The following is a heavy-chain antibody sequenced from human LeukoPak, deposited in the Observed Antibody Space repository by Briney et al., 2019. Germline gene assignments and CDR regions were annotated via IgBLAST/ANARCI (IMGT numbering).Heavy chain of an antibody. CDR2: ISSSSTYL. D-gene: IGHD4-11*01. CDR1: GFTFSSYR. Sequence: GGSLRLSCAASGFTFSSYRMNWVRQAPGKGLEWVSSISSSSTYLYYADSVKGRFTISRDKAKNSLYLQMNSLRAEDTAVYYCARDLTTVATAVFAYWGQGTLVTVSS. J-gene: IGHJ4*02. CDR3: ARDLTTVATAVFAY. V-gene: IGHV3-21*06.